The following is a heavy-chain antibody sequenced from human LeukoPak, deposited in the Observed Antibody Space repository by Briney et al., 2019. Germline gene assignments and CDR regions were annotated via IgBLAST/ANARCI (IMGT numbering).Heavy chain of an antibody. CDR2: INHSGST. D-gene: IGHD2-15*01. J-gene: IGHJ5*02. V-gene: IGHV4-34*01. Sequence: SETLSLTCAVYGGSFSGYYWSWIRQPPGKGLEWIGEINHSGSTNYNPSLKSRVTISVDTSENQFSLKLSSVTAADTAVYYCARGRQKGYCSGGSCYLNWFDPWGQGTLVTVSS. CDR3: ARGRQKGYCSGGSCYLNWFDP. CDR1: GGSFSGYY.